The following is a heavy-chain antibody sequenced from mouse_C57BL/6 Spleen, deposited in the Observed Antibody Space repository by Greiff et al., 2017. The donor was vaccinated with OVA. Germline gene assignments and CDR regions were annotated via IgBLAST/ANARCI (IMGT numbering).Heavy chain of an antibody. D-gene: IGHD3-2*02. Sequence: VKLVESGPGLVAPSQSLSITCTVSGFSLTRYAISWVRQPPGKGLEWLGVIWTGGGTNYNSALKSSLSISKDNSKSQVFLKMNSLQTDDTARYYCARKAQATEIVDAMDYWGQGTSVTVSS. CDR3: ARKAQATEIVDAMDY. V-gene: IGHV2-9-1*01. CDR1: GFSLTRYA. J-gene: IGHJ4*01. CDR2: IWTGGGT.